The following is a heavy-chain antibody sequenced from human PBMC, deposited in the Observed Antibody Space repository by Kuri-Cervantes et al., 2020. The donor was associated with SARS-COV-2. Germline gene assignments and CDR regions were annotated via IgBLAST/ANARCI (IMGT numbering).Heavy chain of an antibody. Sequence: SETLSLTCAVYGGSFSGYYWSWIRQPPGKGLEWIGEINHSGSTNYNPSLKSRVTISVDTSKNQFSLKLSSVTAADTAVYYCTTDSITGPIMDVWGKGTTVTVSS. CDR3: TTDSITGPIMDV. D-gene: IGHD1-20*01. J-gene: IGHJ6*03. CDR1: GGSFSGYY. V-gene: IGHV4-34*01. CDR2: INHSGST.